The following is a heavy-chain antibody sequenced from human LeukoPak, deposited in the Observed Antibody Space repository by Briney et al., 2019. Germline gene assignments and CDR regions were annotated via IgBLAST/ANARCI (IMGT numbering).Heavy chain of an antibody. J-gene: IGHJ4*02. CDR2: INHSGST. CDR1: GGSFSGYY. Sequence: SETLSLTCAVYGGSFSGYYWSWIRQPPGKGLEWIGEINHSGSTNYNPSLKSRVTISVDTSKNQFSLKLSSVTAADTAVYYCARRVRYFDWYPRGNYFDYWGQGTLVTVSS. CDR3: ARRVRYFDWYPRGNYFDY. V-gene: IGHV4-34*01. D-gene: IGHD3-9*01.